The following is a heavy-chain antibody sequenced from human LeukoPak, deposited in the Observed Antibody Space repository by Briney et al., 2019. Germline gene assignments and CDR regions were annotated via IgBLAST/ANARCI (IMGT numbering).Heavy chain of an antibody. D-gene: IGHD1/OR15-1a*01. CDR3: AKQYNWNNNAFDI. Sequence: GGTLRLSCAASGFTFSSYAMSWVGQAPGKGLEGVSAISGSGGSTYYADSVTGRFTISRDNSKNTLYLQMNSLRAEDTAVYYCAKQYNWNNNAFDIWGQGTMVTVSS. V-gene: IGHV3-23*01. CDR1: GFTFSSYA. J-gene: IGHJ3*02. CDR2: ISGSGGST.